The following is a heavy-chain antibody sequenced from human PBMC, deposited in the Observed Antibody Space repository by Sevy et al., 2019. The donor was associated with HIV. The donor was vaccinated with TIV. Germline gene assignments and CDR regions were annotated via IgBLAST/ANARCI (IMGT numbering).Heavy chain of an antibody. CDR3: KNLPQKFKGEVTMTTETSTGKAYMELRTLRSDETAVYYCARAYCSGGSCYSLAY. D-gene: IGHD5-18*01. CDR2: VSAHNGDT. Sequence: ASVKVSCKASGYTFTSYRITWVRQAPGQGLEWMGWVSAHNGDTNYAQKLQGRVTMTTDTSTSTAYMELRTLRSDDTVKMVKKNLPQKFKGEVTMTTETSTGKAYMELRTLRSDETAVYYCARAYCSGGSCYSLAYWGQGTLVTVSS. V-gene: IGHV1-18*01. J-gene: IGHJ4*02. CDR1: GYTFTSYR.